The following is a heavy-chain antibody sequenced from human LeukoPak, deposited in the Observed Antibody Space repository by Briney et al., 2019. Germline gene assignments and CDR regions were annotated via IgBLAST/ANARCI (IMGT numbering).Heavy chain of an antibody. V-gene: IGHV4-39*01. CDR1: GGSISSSSYY. CDR2: IYYSGDT. D-gene: IGHD6-19*01. Sequence: SETLSLTCTVSGGSISSSSYYWGWIRQPPGKGLEWIGSIYYSGDTYYNPSLKSRRVTISVDTSKNQFSLRLSSVTAADTAVYYCARHQWHYFYYMGVWGKGSTVTVSS. CDR3: ARHQWHYFYYMGV. J-gene: IGHJ6*03.